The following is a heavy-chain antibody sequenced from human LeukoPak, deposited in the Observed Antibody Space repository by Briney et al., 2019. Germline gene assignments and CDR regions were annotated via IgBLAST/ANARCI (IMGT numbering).Heavy chain of an antibody. D-gene: IGHD6-19*01. J-gene: IGHJ5*02. V-gene: IGHV3-30*04. CDR1: GFTFSSYA. CDR2: ISYDGSNK. CDR3: ARDPYSSGLNWFDP. Sequence: GGSLRLSCAASGFTFSSYAMHWVRQAPGKGLEWVAVISYDGSNKYYADSVKGRFTISRDNSKNTLYLQMNSLRAEDTAVYYRARDPYSSGLNWFDPWGQGTLVTVSS.